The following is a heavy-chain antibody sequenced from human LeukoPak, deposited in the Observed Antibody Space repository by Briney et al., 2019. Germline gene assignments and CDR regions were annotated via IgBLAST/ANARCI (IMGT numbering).Heavy chain of an antibody. CDR1: AFTFSDYG. CDR3: AKVGGRSWFYFDN. D-gene: IGHD6-13*01. V-gene: IGHV3-30*18. CDR2: ITNDGSDK. J-gene: IGHJ4*02. Sequence: PGQSLTLSWAVSAFTFSDYGMGWVRHAPGNGLGWDAVITNDGSDKYYTDSVKGRFSISRDNSKNTLYLQMNSLRPEDTAIYFCAKVGGRSWFYFDNWGQGTVVTVSS.